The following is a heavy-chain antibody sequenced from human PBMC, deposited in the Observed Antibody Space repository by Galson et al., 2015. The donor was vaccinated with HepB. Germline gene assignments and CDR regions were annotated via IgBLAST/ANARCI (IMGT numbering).Heavy chain of an antibody. CDR2: ISSNGGST. J-gene: IGHJ4*02. D-gene: IGHD2-15*01. CDR1: GFTFSSYA. V-gene: IGHV3-64D*06. Sequence: SLRLSCAASGFTFSSYAMHWVRQAPGKGLEYVSAISSNGGSTYYADSVKGRFTSRDNSKNTLYLQMSSLRAEDTAVYYCVSSYDYWGQGTLVTVSS. CDR3: VSSYDY.